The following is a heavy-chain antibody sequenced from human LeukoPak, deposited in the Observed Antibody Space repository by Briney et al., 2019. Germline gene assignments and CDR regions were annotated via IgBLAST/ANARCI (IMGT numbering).Heavy chain of an antibody. D-gene: IGHD6-13*01. J-gene: IGHJ4*02. CDR1: GGSFSGYY. CDR3: ARGRGRGQQLGASPFDY. CDR2: INHSGST. Sequence: SETLSLTCAVYGGSFSGYYWSWIRQPPGKGLEWIGEINHSGSTNYNPSLKSRVTISVDTSKNQFSLKLSSVTAADTAVYYCARGRGRGQQLGASPFDYRGQGTLVTVSS. V-gene: IGHV4-34*01.